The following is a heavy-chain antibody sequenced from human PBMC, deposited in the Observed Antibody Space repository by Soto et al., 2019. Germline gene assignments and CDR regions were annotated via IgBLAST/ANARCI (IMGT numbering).Heavy chain of an antibody. J-gene: IGHJ6*02. CDR2: IYYSGST. D-gene: IGHD6-13*01. V-gene: IGHV4-39*01. CDR1: GGSISSSSYY. Sequence: PSETLSLTCTVSGGSISSSSYYWGWIRQPPGKGLEWIGSIYYSGSTYYNPSLKSRVTISVDTSKNQFSLKLSSVTAADTAMYYYARFSSSWAYYYYYGMDVWGQGTTVTVSS. CDR3: ARFSSSWAYYYYYGMDV.